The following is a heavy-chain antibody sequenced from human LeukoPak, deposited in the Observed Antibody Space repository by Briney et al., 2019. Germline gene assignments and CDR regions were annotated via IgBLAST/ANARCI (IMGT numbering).Heavy chain of an antibody. D-gene: IGHD3/OR15-3a*01. CDR1: GDSISKYH. Sequence: SETLSLTCTVSGDSISKYHWTWIRQPPGKGLEWIGFIFSSGSTNYNPSLKSRLTISLDTSNNQFSLKLTSVTAADTAVYYCARGHYDLNLWGQGTLVTVSS. CDR3: ARGHYDLNL. V-gene: IGHV4-59*08. CDR2: IFSSGST. J-gene: IGHJ5*02.